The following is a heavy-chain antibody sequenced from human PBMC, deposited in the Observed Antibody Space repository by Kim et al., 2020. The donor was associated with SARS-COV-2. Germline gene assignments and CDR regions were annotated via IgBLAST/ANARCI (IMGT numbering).Heavy chain of an antibody. V-gene: IGHV3-23*01. J-gene: IGHJ4*02. D-gene: IGHD2-21*01. Sequence: GGSLRLSCTTSGFTFTGHAMSWVRQPPGKGLEWVSSIDGSDGTTYYVDSVKGRFTISRDDSKNTPYLQMSALRGDDTAVYYCMKGGWGWIWDHWGQGTLVTVSS. CDR1: GFTFTGHA. CDR3: MKGGWGWIWDH. CDR2: IDGSDGTT.